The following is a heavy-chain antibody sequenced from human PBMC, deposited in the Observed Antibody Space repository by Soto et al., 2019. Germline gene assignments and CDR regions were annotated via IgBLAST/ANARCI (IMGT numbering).Heavy chain of an antibody. CDR1: GYTLTELS. Sequence: ASVKVSCKVSGYTLTELSMHWVRQAPGKGLEWMGGFDPEDGETIYAQKFQGRVTMTEDTSTDTAYMELSSLRSEDTAVYYCATVPTTVVTPRLGAYFQHWGQGTLVTVSS. CDR3: ATVPTTVVTPRLGAYFQH. J-gene: IGHJ1*01. CDR2: FDPEDGET. V-gene: IGHV1-24*01. D-gene: IGHD4-17*01.